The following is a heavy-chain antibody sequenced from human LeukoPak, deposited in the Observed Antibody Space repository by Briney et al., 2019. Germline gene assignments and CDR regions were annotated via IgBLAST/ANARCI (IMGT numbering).Heavy chain of an antibody. J-gene: IGHJ4*02. CDR1: GRSISYSSYS. D-gene: IGHD1-1*01. V-gene: IGHV4-39*07. CDR3: YCTTDY. CDR2: SYYSGST. Sequence: SETVSLTCTVSGRSISYSSYSWGWVRQPPGEGLEWIGSSYYSGSTYYNPSLESRVTISLDTYNNQFSLRLSSVTAAETAVYYCYCTTDYWGRRTLVTISS.